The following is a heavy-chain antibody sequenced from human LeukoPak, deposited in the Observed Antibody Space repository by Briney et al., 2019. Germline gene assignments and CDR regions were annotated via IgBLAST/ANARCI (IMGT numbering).Heavy chain of an antibody. Sequence: SETLSLTCTVSGGSISSYYWSWIRQPPGKGLEWIGYIYYSGSTNYNPSLKSRVTISEDMSKNQFSLKLTSVTAADTAVYYCARHSAHSSTNDAFDIWGQGTMVTVSS. V-gene: IGHV4-59*01. CDR1: GGSISSYY. CDR3: ARHSAHSSTNDAFDI. CDR2: IYYSGST. D-gene: IGHD6-13*01. J-gene: IGHJ3*02.